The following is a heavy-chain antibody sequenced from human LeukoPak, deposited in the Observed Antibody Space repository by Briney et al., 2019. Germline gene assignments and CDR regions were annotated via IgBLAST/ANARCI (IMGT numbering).Heavy chain of an antibody. Sequence: GESLKISCKGSGYSFTSYWIGWVRQMPGKGLEWMGIIYPGDSDTRYSPSFQGQVTISADKSISTAYLQWSSLKASDTAMYYCARIGKENSGYQMGPHDAFDIWGQGTIVTVSS. CDR3: ARIGKENSGYQMGPHDAFDI. V-gene: IGHV5-51*01. J-gene: IGHJ3*02. D-gene: IGHD5-12*01. CDR2: IYPGDSDT. CDR1: GYSFTSYW.